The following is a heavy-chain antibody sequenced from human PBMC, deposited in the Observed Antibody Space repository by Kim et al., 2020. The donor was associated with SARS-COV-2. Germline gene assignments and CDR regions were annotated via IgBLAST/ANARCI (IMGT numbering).Heavy chain of an antibody. CDR1: GFTVSSNY. CDR3: ATSRGYNYYGIDV. J-gene: IGHJ6*02. V-gene: IGHV3-53*01. D-gene: IGHD3-10*01. Sequence: GGSLRLSCAASGFTVSSNYMTWVRQAPGKGLDWVSIIYGGGSTYYADSVKGRFTISRDNPKNTLYLQMNSLRVDDTAVYYCATSRGYNYYGIDVWGQGTTVTVSS. CDR2: IYGGGST.